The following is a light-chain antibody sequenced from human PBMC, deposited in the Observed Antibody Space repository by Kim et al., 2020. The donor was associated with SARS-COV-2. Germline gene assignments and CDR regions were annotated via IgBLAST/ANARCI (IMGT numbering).Light chain of an antibody. V-gene: IGLV3-21*04. Sequence: SYELTQPPSVSVASGKTATITCGGNNIGSKSVHWYQRKPGQAPVLFIYFDNVRPSGIPERFSGSNYGTTATLTISRVEAGDEADYYCQVWDSRGAQYVFGSGTKVTVL. CDR2: FDN. CDR1: NIGSKS. CDR3: QVWDSRGAQYV. J-gene: IGLJ1*01.